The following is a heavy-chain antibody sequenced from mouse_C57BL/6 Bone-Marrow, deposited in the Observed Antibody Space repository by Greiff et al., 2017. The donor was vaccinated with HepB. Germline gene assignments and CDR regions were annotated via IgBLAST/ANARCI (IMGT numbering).Heavy chain of an antibody. D-gene: IGHD2-10*02. CDR2: IYPGSGST. V-gene: IGHV1-55*01. CDR3: ARMYGNYGRAMDY. Sequence: QVQLQQPGAELVKPGASVKMYCKASGYTFTSYWITWVKQRPGQGLEWIGDIYPGSGSTNYNEKFKSKATLTVDTSSSTAYMQLSSLTSEDSAVYYCARMYGNYGRAMDYWGQGTSVTVSS. CDR1: GYTFTSYW. J-gene: IGHJ4*01.